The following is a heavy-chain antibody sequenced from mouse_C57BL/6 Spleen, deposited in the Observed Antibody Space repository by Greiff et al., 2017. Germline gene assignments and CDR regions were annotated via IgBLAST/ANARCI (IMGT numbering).Heavy chain of an antibody. J-gene: IGHJ2*01. CDR1: GYAFSSYW. Sequence: VQLQQSGAELVKPGASVKISCTASGYAFSSYWMNWVKQRTGTGLEWIGQICPGDGDTNYNGKFKGKATLTADKSSSTAYMQLRSLTSDDAAFYFCARRGLTEIVYWGQGTTLTVSS. CDR2: ICPGDGDT. D-gene: IGHD1-1*01. CDR3: ARRGLTEIVY. V-gene: IGHV1-80*01.